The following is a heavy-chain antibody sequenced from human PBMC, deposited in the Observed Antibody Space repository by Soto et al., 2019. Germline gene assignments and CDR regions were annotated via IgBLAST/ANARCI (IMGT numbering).Heavy chain of an antibody. CDR1: GFSLSISGVG. V-gene: IGHV2-5*02. CDR2: IYWDDAK. CDR3: VHPTGYSGYDLFFDY. Sequence: QITLKESGPTLVKPTQTLTLTCTFSGFSLSISGVGVGWIRQPPGKALEWLALIYWDDAKRYSPSLKSSLTITKDTSKNQVVLTVTNMDPVDTATYYCVHPTGYSGYDLFFDYWGQGTLVTVSS. J-gene: IGHJ4*02. D-gene: IGHD5-12*01.